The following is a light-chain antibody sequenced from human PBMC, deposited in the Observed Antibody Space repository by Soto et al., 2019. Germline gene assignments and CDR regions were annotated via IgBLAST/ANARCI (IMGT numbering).Light chain of an antibody. J-gene: IGKJ1*01. CDR3: LQHYAYPWT. Sequence: DIQMTQSPSAVSASVGDRVTITCRASQDISRFLAWFQQNPGKVPKRLVYLATALQNGAPSRFSGSGSGTEFNFTISSLQPEDFATYYGLQHYAYPWTFGQGTKVDIK. CDR2: LAT. V-gene: IGKV1-17*03. CDR1: QDISRF.